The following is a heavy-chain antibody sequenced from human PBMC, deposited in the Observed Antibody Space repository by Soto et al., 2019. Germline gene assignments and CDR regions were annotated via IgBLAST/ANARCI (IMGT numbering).Heavy chain of an antibody. D-gene: IGHD3-16*01. Sequence: EVQLSESGGGLVQPGGSLRLSCAASGFTFPDYAVSWVRQAPGKGLEWLSAISGDASSTYYADSVKGRFTVSRDNPKNTAYLQMDSLRAEYTAVYYCAKDRITATVGMGYWGQGTLVTVSS. V-gene: IGHV3-23*01. CDR1: GFTFPDYA. CDR3: AKDRITATVGMGY. CDR2: ISGDASST. J-gene: IGHJ4*02.